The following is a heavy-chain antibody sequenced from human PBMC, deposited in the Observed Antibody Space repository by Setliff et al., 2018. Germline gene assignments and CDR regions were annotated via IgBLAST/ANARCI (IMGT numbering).Heavy chain of an antibody. CDR3: ARVSMYSSSWYYYYYGMDV. CDR1: GGSISSTHYY. Sequence: SETLSLTCTVSGGSISSTHYYWSWMRQPPGKGLEWIGEINHSGSTNYNPSLKSRVTTSVDTSKNQFSLNLTSVTAADTAVYYCARVSMYSSSWYYYYYGMDVWGQGTTVTVSS. CDR2: INHSGST. D-gene: IGHD6-13*01. V-gene: IGHV4-39*07. J-gene: IGHJ6*02.